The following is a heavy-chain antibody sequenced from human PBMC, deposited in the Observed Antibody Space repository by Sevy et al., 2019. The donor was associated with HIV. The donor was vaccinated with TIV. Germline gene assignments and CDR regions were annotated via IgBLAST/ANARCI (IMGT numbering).Heavy chain of an antibody. CDR1: GFTFSDFY. CDR2: ISPTGATI. J-gene: IGHJ5*02. Sequence: GGSLRLSCVASGFTFSDFYMSWIRQSPGKGLEWVSYISPTGATIFYADSVKGRFTISRDNAKNSLYLQMNSLRAEDTAVYYCARVVGYCVSASCSNWFDPWGPGNLVTVSS. V-gene: IGHV3-11*01. CDR3: ARVVGYCVSASCSNWFDP. D-gene: IGHD2-15*01.